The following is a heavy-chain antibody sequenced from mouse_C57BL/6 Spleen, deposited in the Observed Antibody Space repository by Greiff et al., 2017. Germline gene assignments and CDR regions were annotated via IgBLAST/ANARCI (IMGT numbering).Heavy chain of an antibody. CDR1: GYTFTEYT. V-gene: IGHV1-62-2*01. Sequence: VMLVESGAELVKPGASVKLSCKASGYTFTEYTIHWVKQRSGQGLEWIGWFYPGSGSIKYNEKFKDKATLTADKSSSTVYMELSRLTSEDSAVYFCARHEGRGYGYDGAWFAYWGQGTLVTVSA. CDR3: ARHEGRGYGYDGAWFAY. CDR2: FYPGSGSI. J-gene: IGHJ3*01. D-gene: IGHD2-2*01.